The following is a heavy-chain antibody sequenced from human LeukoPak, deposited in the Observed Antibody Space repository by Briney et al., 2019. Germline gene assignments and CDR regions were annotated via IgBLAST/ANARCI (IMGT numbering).Heavy chain of an antibody. J-gene: IGHJ4*02. CDR2: MPYDGSNK. Sequence: GGSLRLSCAASGFTFSSYAIHWVRQAPGKGLEWVAFMPYDGSNKYYADSVKGRFTISRDNSKNTLFLQMDSVRPEDTAVYYCAKGNSSYFDYWAQGNLVSVSS. D-gene: IGHD6-13*01. V-gene: IGHV3-30*02. CDR3: AKGNSSYFDY. CDR1: GFTFSSYA.